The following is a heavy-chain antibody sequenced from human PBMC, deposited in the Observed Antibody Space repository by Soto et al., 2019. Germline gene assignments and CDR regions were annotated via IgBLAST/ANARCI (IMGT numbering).Heavy chain of an antibody. D-gene: IGHD5-12*01. J-gene: IGHJ3*02. V-gene: IGHV1-46*01. CDR2: INPTGTMT. CDR1: GYTFITSYY. CDR3: ARDTGYDHDAFDI. Sequence: VASGKVSCKASGYTFITSYYTHWVRQAPGQGLEWMGIINPTGTMTKYSERFQGRLTMTRDTSTSTDYMELSTLTSEDTAVYFCARDTGYDHDAFDIWGQGTMVTVSS.